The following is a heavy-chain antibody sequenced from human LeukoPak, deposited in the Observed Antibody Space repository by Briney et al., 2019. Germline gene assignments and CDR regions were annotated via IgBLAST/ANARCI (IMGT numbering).Heavy chain of an antibody. CDR3: ARRERNGYNFFDY. V-gene: IGHV5-51*01. D-gene: IGHD5-24*01. CDR2: IYPGDSDT. CDR1: GYIFTNYW. Sequence: GESLKISCKASGYIFTNYWIGWVRQMPGKGLEWMGIIYPGDSDTRYSPSFQGQVTISADKSISTAYLQWSSLKASDTAMYYCARRERNGYNFFDYWGQGTLVTVSS. J-gene: IGHJ4*02.